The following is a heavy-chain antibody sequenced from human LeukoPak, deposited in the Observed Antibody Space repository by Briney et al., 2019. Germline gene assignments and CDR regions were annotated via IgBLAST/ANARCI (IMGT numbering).Heavy chain of an antibody. V-gene: IGHV3-23*01. J-gene: IGHJ6*03. D-gene: IGHD5-24*01. CDR1: GITFSSHA. Sequence: GGSLRLSCAASGITFSSHAMSWVRQAPGKGLEWVSLISGSGGHTYYGDSVKGRFTISRDNSKNTLYLQMNSLRAEDTAAYYCAKGGEATMRDGYNYYYYYMEVWGRGTTVTVSS. CDR3: AKGGEATMRDGYNYYYYYMEV. CDR2: ISGSGGHT.